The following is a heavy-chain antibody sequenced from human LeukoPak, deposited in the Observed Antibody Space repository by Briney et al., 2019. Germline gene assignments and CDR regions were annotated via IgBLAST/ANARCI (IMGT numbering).Heavy chain of an antibody. CDR2: ISGSGTTI. D-gene: IGHD3-16*01. V-gene: IGHV3-48*03. J-gene: IGHJ4*02. CDR1: GFTFSSYE. Sequence: GGSLRLSCAASGFTFSSYEMNWVRQVPGKRLECVSYISGSGTTIYYAGSVKGRFTISRDNAKRSLYLQMNSLRAEDTAVYYCVSAYGGLLDYWGQGTLVTVSS. CDR3: VSAYGGLLDY.